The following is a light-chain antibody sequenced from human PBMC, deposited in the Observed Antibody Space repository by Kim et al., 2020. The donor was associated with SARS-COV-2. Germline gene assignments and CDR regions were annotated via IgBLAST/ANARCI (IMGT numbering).Light chain of an antibody. CDR1: SSNVGNYNF. CDR3: SSYAGSNNVV. V-gene: IGLV2-8*01. J-gene: IGLJ3*02. Sequence: QSALTQPPSASGSPGQSVTISCTGTSSNVGNYNFVSWYQQHPGKAPKLMIYEASKRPSGVPDRFSGSKSGNTASLTVSGLQTEDEANYYCSSYAGSNNVVFGGGTQLTVL. CDR2: EAS.